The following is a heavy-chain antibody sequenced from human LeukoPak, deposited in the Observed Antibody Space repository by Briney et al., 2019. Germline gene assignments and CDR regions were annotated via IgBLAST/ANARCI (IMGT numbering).Heavy chain of an antibody. J-gene: IGHJ5*02. CDR2: FYHGGST. CDR1: GYSISTGYY. CDR3: ARAVLATKSEHWFDP. D-gene: IGHD2-8*01. V-gene: IGHV4-38-2*02. Sequence: SSETLSLTCTVSGYSISTGYYWDWIRQPPGKGLEWIGTFYHGGSTYYNPSLKSRVTISVDTSKNQFSLNLTSVTAADTAVYYCARAVLATKSEHWFDPWGQGILVTVSS.